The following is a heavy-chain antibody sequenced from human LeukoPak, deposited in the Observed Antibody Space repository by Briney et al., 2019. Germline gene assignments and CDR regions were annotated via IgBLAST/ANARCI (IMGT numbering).Heavy chain of an antibody. J-gene: IGHJ4*02. CDR2: TYHSGSA. D-gene: IGHD3-16*01. V-gene: IGHV4-30-2*01. CDR1: GVSISSGDYY. Sequence: PSETLSLTCTVSGVSISSGDYYWSWIRQPPGKGLEWIGYTYHSGSAYYNPSLKSRVTISVDRSKNQFSLKLSSVTAADTAVYYCARCRFGAATLTVDDYWGQGTLVTVSS. CDR3: ARCRFGAATLTVDDY.